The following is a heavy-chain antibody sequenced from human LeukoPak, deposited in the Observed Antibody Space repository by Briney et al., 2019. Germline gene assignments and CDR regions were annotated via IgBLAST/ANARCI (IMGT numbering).Heavy chain of an antibody. D-gene: IGHD6-13*01. CDR2: ISSSSSTI. Sequence: GGSLRLSCAASGCTFSSYSMNWVRQAPGKGLEWVSYISSSSSTIYYADSVKGRFTISRDNAKNSLYLQMNSLRAEDTAVYYCASDPSSSWYVKAENGLDYWGQGTLVTVSS. J-gene: IGHJ4*02. V-gene: IGHV3-48*01. CDR1: GCTFSSYS. CDR3: ASDPSSSWYVKAENGLDY.